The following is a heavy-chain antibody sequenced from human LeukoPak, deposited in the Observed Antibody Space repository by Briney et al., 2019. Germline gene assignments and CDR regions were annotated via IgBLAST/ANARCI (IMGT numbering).Heavy chain of an antibody. J-gene: IGHJ1*01. V-gene: IGHV4-59*01. CDR1: GGSISSYY. Sequence: SETLSLTCTVSGGSISSYYWSWLRQPPGKGLEWIGYIYYSGSTNYNPSLKSRVTISVDTSKNQFSLKLSSVTAADTAVYYCARATVGDSGGSYYSRYFQHWGQGTLVTVSS. D-gene: IGHD2-15*01. CDR3: ARATVGDSGGSYYSRYFQH. CDR2: IYYSGST.